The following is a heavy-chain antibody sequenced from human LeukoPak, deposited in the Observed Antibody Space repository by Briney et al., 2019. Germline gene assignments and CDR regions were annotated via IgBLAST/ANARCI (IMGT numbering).Heavy chain of an antibody. CDR1: GYTFTSYG. J-gene: IGHJ4*02. V-gene: IGHV1-18*01. CDR2: ISAYNGNT. D-gene: IGHD6-13*01. CDR3: ARAPSIAAAGTPLVH. Sequence: GASVKVSCKASGYTFTSYGISWVRQAPGQGLEWMGWISAYNGNTNYAQKLQGRVTMTTDTSTSTAYMELRSLRSDDAAVYYCARAPSIAAAGTPLVHWGQGTLVTVSS.